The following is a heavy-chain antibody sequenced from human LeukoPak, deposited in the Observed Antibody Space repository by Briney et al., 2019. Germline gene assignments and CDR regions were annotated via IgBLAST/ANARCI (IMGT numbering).Heavy chain of an antibody. Sequence: SETLSLTCTVSGGSISGSSYYWGWIRQPPGKGLEWIGSIYYSGSTYYDPSLKSRVTISVDTSKNQFSLKLSSVTAADTAVYYCARDPGSGFWSGYYDYWGQGTLVTVSS. CDR1: GGSISGSSYY. V-gene: IGHV4-39*07. CDR2: IYYSGST. CDR3: ARDPGSGFWSGYYDY. J-gene: IGHJ4*02. D-gene: IGHD3-3*01.